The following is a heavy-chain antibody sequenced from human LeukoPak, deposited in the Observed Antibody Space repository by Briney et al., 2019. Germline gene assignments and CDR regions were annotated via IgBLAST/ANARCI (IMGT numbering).Heavy chain of an antibody. CDR2: ISSLGTKI. D-gene: IGHD2-8*01. CDR3: ASDYDGVRGHW. Sequence: GSLRLSCAASGFTFSSSEMNWVRQAPGKGLEWVSYISSLGTKIYYADSVKGRFTMSIDNAKNSLYLQMNSLRAEDTAIYYCASDYDGVRGHWWGQGTLVTVSS. V-gene: IGHV3-48*03. J-gene: IGHJ4*02. CDR1: GFTFSSSE.